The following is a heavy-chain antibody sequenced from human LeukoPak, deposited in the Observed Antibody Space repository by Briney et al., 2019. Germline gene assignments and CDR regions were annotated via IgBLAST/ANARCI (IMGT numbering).Heavy chain of an antibody. CDR2: IYYSGST. Sequence: KTSETLSLTCTVSGGSISSYYWSWIRQPPGKGLEWIGYIYYSGSTNYNPSLKSRVTISADTSKNQFSLKLSSVTAADTAVYYCARAGRRDGYIDYFDYWGQGTLVTVSS. D-gene: IGHD5-24*01. CDR1: GGSISSYY. V-gene: IGHV4-59*01. J-gene: IGHJ4*02. CDR3: ARAGRRDGYIDYFDY.